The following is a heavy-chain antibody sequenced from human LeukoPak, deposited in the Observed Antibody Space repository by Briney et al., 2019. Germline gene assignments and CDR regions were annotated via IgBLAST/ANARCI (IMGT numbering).Heavy chain of an antibody. Sequence: PSETLSLTCAVSGGPISSGDYYWSWIRQPPGKGLEWLGYSYYSGSTYYNPSLKSRVTISVDTSKNQFSLKLSSVTAADTAVYYGATVRSGPYGGVDYWGQGTLVTVSS. V-gene: IGHV4-30-4*08. D-gene: IGHD3-3*01. CDR3: ATVRSGPYGGVDY. CDR1: GGPISSGDYY. CDR2: SYYSGST. J-gene: IGHJ4*02.